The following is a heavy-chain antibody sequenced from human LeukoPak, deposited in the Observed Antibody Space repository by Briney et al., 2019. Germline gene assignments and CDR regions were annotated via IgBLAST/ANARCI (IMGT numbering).Heavy chain of an antibody. CDR1: GGSFSGYY. D-gene: IGHD5-12*01. J-gene: IGHJ6*03. Sequence: SETLSLTCAVSGGSFSGYYWSWIRQPPGKGLEWIGEINHSGSTNYNPSLKSRITISVDTHKNQFHLKLSSVTAADTAVYYCARGQRWLRSLNMDVWGKGTTVTVSS. CDR3: ARGQRWLRSLNMDV. CDR2: INHSGST. V-gene: IGHV4-34*01.